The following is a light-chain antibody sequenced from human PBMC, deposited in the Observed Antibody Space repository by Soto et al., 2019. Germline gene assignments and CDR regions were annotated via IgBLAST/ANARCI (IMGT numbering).Light chain of an antibody. Sequence: AIQMTQTPPSLSASVGDGVTISCRAAHAISIYVNWYHQRRGQVPTLLFHAASTLQNGVPARFSGRGSGTEFTLTIASLQPEDVGTYYCQHIINYPWTFGQGTRVEIK. CDR1: HAISIY. CDR3: QHIINYPWT. CDR2: AAS. V-gene: IGKV1-6*02. J-gene: IGKJ1*01.